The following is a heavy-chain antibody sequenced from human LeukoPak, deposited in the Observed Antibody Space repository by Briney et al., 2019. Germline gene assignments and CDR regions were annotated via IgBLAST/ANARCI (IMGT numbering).Heavy chain of an antibody. V-gene: IGHV4-39*01. CDR3: AGDGSGTYYHDY. CDR1: GGSISSRPYY. CDR2: ISYSGTT. J-gene: IGHJ4*02. D-gene: IGHD3-10*01. Sequence: SETLSLTCTVSGGSISSRPYYWGWVRQPPGKGLEWIGTISYSGTTYYNPSLKSRVTISVDTSKNQFSLKLSSVTAADTAVYYCAGDGSGTYYHDYWGQGTLVTVSS.